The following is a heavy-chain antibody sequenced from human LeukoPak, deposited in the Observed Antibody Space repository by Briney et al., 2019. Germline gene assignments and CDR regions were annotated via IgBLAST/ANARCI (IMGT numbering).Heavy chain of an antibody. D-gene: IGHD4-23*01. CDR2: ISYDGSNK. V-gene: IGHV3-30*18. J-gene: IGHJ4*02. CDR1: GFTFSSYG. CDR3: AKDRNGGLFDY. Sequence: GRSLRLSCAASGFTFSSYGMYWVRQAPGKGLEWVAVISYDGSNKHYADSVKGRFTISRDNSKNTLYLQMNSLRAEDTAVYYCAKDRNGGLFDYWGQGTLVTVSS.